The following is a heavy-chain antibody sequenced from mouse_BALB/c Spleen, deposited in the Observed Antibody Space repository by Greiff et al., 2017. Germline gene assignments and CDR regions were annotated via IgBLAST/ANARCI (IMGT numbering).Heavy chain of an antibody. D-gene: IGHD1-2*01. CDR3: THTTATSFDY. CDR2: IYPGNSDT. CDR1: GYSFTSYW. V-gene: IGHV1-5*01. Sequence: EVKLVESGTVLARPGASVKMSCKASGYSFTSYWMHWVKQRPGQGLEWIGAIYPGNSDTSYNQKFKGKAKLTAVTSASTAYMELSSLTNEDSAVYYCTHTTATSFDYWGQGTTLTVSS. J-gene: IGHJ2*01.